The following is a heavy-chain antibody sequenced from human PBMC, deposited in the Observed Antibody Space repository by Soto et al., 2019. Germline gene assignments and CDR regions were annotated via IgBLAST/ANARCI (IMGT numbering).Heavy chain of an antibody. Sequence: QVQLVQSGAEVKKPGASVKVSCKASGYTFTSYGISWVRQAPRQGLEWMGWISAYNGNTNYAQKLQGRVTMTTDTSTSTAYMELRSLRSDDTAVYYCARPHYDFWSGYPGGMDVWGQGTTVTVS. CDR3: ARPHYDFWSGYPGGMDV. CDR1: GYTFTSYG. CDR2: ISAYNGNT. D-gene: IGHD3-3*01. J-gene: IGHJ6*02. V-gene: IGHV1-18*01.